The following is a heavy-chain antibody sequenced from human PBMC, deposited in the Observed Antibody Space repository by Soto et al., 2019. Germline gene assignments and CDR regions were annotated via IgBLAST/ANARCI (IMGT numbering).Heavy chain of an antibody. CDR1: GGSISSSSYY. D-gene: IGHD3-10*01. J-gene: IGHJ4*02. V-gene: IGHV4-39*01. CDR3: ARRGLMVRGVPFDY. Sequence: SKTLSLTCTVSGGSISSSSYYWGWIRQPPGKGLEWIGSIYYSGSTYYNPSLKSRVTISVDTSKNQFSLKLSSVTAADTAVYYCARRGLMVRGVPFDYWGQGTLVTVSS. CDR2: IYYSGST.